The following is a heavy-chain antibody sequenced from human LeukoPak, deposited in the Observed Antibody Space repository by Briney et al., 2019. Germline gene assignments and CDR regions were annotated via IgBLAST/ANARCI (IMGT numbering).Heavy chain of an antibody. D-gene: IGHD4-23*01. CDR1: GFTFSSYA. CDR3: ARVSSNSRGDYFDY. V-gene: IGHV3-23*01. Sequence: GGSLRLSCAASGFTFSSYAMSWVRQAPGKGLEWVSCISGSRGSTYYADSVKGRFTISRDNSKNTLYLQMNSLRSEDTAVYYCARVSSNSRGDYFDYWGQGTLVSVSS. J-gene: IGHJ4*02. CDR2: ISGSRGST.